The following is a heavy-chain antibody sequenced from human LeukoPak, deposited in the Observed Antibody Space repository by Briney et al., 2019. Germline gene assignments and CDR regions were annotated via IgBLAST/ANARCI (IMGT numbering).Heavy chain of an antibody. V-gene: IGHV4-39*07. CDR2: INHSGST. D-gene: IGHD3-3*01. Sequence: PSETLSLTCTVSGGSISTSNYYWSWIRQPPGKGLEWIGEINHSGSTSYNPSLKSRVTISVDTSKNQFSLKLSSVTAADTAVYYCARGRRYYDFWSGYFPYNWFDPWGQGTLVTVSS. J-gene: IGHJ5*02. CDR3: ARGRRYYDFWSGYFPYNWFDP. CDR1: GGSISTSNYY.